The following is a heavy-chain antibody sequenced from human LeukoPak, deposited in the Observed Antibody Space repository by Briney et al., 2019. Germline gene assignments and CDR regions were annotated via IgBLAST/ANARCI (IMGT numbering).Heavy chain of an antibody. CDR3: ARGSKISRFLEWLAQIDY. D-gene: IGHD3-3*01. Sequence: GGSLRLSCAASGFTFSTYAMHWVRQAPGKGLEWVALIPYDGSNKFYADSVKGRFTISRDSSKNTLYLQINSLRAEDTAVYYCARGSKISRFLEWLAQIDYWGQGTLVTVSS. CDR2: IPYDGSNK. V-gene: IGHV3-30*04. J-gene: IGHJ4*02. CDR1: GFTFSTYA.